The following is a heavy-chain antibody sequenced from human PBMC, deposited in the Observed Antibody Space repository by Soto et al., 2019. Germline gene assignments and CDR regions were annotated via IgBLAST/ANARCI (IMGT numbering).Heavy chain of an antibody. Sequence: PSETLSLTCTVSGGSISSYYWSWIRQPPGKGLEWIGYIYYSGSTNYNPSLKSRVTISVDTSKNQFSLKLSSVTAADTAVYYCARLISRGYSYGSFDYWGQGTLVTVSS. D-gene: IGHD5-18*01. J-gene: IGHJ4*02. CDR1: GGSISSYY. CDR3: ARLISRGYSYGSFDY. V-gene: IGHV4-59*08. CDR2: IYYSGST.